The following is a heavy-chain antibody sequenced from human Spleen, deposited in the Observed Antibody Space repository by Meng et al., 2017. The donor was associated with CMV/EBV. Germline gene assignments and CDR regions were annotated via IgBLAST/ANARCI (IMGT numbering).Heavy chain of an antibody. CDR2: VNPQTADT. J-gene: IGHJ4*02. V-gene: IGHV1-2*02. CDR1: GNTFTDYY. CDR3: VSGDQTDY. Sequence: KVSCKASGNTFTDYYIHWVRQAPGQGLEWMGWVNPQTADTNYAQKFQGRVTVTRDTSISTTYLDLTSLRSDDTAMYYCVSGDQTDYWGQGTLVTVSS. D-gene: IGHD1-26*01.